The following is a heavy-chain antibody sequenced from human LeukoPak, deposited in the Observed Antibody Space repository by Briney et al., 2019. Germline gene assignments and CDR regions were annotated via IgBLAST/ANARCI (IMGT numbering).Heavy chain of an antibody. CDR2: IYYSGST. V-gene: IGHV4-39*01. CDR1: GGSISSSSFY. J-gene: IGHJ4*02. D-gene: IGHD3-3*01. CDR3: ARLGAGPTYYDFWSGYSSFYFDY. Sequence: SETLSLTCTVSGGSISSSSFYWGWIRQPPGKGLEWIGSIYYSGSTYYNPSLKSRVTISVDTSKNQFSLKLSSVTAADTAVYYCARLGAGPTYYDFWSGYSSFYFDYWGQGTLVTVSS.